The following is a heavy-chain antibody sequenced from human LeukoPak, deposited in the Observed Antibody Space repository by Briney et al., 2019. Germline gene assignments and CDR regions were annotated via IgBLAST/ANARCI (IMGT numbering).Heavy chain of an antibody. CDR1: GYTFTSYY. J-gene: IGHJ4*02. D-gene: IGHD5-18*01. CDR3: ARLNTAMARGSAGPAGY. CDR2: INPSGGST. Sequence: ASVKVSCTASGYTFTSYYMHWVRQAPGQGLEWMGIINPSGGSTSYAQKFQGRVTMTRDTSTSTVYMELSSLRSEDTAVCYCARLNTAMARGSAGPAGYWGQGTLVTVSS. V-gene: IGHV1-46*01.